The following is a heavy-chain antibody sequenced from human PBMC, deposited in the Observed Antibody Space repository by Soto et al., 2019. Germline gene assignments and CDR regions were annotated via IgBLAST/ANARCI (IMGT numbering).Heavy chain of an antibody. J-gene: IGHJ4*02. Sequence: GSLRLSCAASGFSFTNFSMSWVRQAPGKGLEWVAGIGASGDITWYADSVKGRLSISRDNSKNTLYLQLNSLRFEDTAVYYCAKDDFTDRGDDYFDYWGPGTLVTVSS. CDR2: IGASGDIT. V-gene: IGHV3-23*01. CDR3: AKDDFTDRGDDYFDY. D-gene: IGHD2-21*02. CDR1: GFSFTNFS.